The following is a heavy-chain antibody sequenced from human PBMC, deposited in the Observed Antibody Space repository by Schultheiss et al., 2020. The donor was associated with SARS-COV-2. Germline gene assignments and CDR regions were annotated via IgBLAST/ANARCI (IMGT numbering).Heavy chain of an antibody. CDR2: IIPIFGTA. J-gene: IGHJ6*02. Sequence: SVKVSCKASAGILSSYAISWVRQAPGQGLEWMGGIIPIFGTANYAQKFQGRVTITRDTSASTAYMELSSLRSEDTAVYYCARDRGQRYCGGDCYENYYYYYGMDVWGQGTTVTVSS. CDR3: ARDRGQRYCGGDCYENYYYYYGMDV. CDR1: AGILSSYA. D-gene: IGHD2-21*02. V-gene: IGHV1-69*05.